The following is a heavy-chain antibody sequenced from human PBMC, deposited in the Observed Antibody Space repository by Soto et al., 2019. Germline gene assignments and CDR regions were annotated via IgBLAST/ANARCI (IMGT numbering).Heavy chain of an antibody. Sequence: QVQLQESGPGLVKPSQTLSLTCTVSGGSISSGGYYWSWIRQHPGKGLEWIGYIFNSGSTYYNPPLKSRVTISGDTSKNQFSLKLSSVTAADTAVYYCARNRDYGDYYFDYWGQGTLVTVSS. CDR2: IFNSGST. CDR3: ARNRDYGDYYFDY. CDR1: GGSISSGGYY. D-gene: IGHD4-17*01. J-gene: IGHJ4*02. V-gene: IGHV4-31*03.